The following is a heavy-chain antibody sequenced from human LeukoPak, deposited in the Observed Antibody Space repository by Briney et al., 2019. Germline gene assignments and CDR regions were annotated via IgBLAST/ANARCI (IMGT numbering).Heavy chain of an antibody. V-gene: IGHV3-33*01. CDR2: IWYDGSNK. CDR1: GFTFSNYG. CDR3: ARDLTQLALFDY. Sequence: GGSLRLSCAASGFTFSNYGMHWVRQAPGKGLEGGAVIWYDGSNKYYADSVKGRFTLSRDNSKNTLFLQMNSLRPEDTAVYFCARDLTQLALFDYWGQGTLVTVSS. D-gene: IGHD6-13*01. J-gene: IGHJ4*02.